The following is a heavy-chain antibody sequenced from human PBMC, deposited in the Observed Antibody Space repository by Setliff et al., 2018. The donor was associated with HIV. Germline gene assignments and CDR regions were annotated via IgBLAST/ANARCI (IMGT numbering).Heavy chain of an antibody. CDR1: GFAFTGFW. J-gene: IGHJ5*02. CDR3: AALSLRTNTVYGVISTRFDP. V-gene: IGHV3-7*03. Sequence: GGSLRLSCAASGFAFTGFWMSWARQAPGKGLEWVANINEDGNEKYYEGSVKGRFTISRDNAKNSLYLQMNSLRGDDTAVYYCAALSLRTNTVYGVISTRFDPWGRGTLVTVSS. D-gene: IGHD3-10*01. CDR2: INEDGNEK.